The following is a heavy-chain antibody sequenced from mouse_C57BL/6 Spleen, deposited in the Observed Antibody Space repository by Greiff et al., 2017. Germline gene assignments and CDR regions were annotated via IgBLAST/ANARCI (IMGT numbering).Heavy chain of an antibody. V-gene: IGHV1-82*01. Sequence: QVQLQQSGPELVKPGASVKISCKASGYAFSSSWMNWVKQRPGEGLGWIGRIYPGDGDTNYNGKFKGKATLTADKSSSTAYMQLSSLTSEDSAVYCCGRHYYGGNYGFYAMDYWGQGTSVTVSS. J-gene: IGHJ4*01. CDR2: IYPGDGDT. D-gene: IGHD1-1*01. CDR1: GYAFSSSW. CDR3: GRHYYGGNYGFYAMDY.